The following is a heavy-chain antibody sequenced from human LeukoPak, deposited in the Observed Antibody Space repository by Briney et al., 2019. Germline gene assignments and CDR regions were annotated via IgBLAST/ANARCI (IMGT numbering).Heavy chain of an antibody. J-gene: IGHJ6*02. V-gene: IGHV4-39*07. Sequence: PSETLALTCTVSGGSISSSSFYWGWLRQPPGKGLEWIGSIFYTGSAYYNPSLESRVTISVDTSKNQFSLKLSSVTAADTAVYYCARSWGGYYYYYGMDVWGQGTTVTVSS. CDR2: IFYTGSA. CDR1: GGSISSSSFY. CDR3: ARSWGGYYYYYGMDV. D-gene: IGHD2-21*01.